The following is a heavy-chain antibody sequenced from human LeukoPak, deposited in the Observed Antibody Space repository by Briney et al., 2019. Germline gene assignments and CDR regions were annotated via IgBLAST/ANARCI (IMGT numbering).Heavy chain of an antibody. V-gene: IGHV4-61*02. Sequence: SQTLSLTCTVSGGSISSGSYYWSWIRQPAGKGLEWIGRINTSGSTNYNPSLKSRVTISVDTSKNQFSLKLSSVTAADTAVYYCAREETYYYDSSGYYLYYFDYWGQGTLVTVSS. CDR3: AREETYYYDSSGYYLYYFDY. D-gene: IGHD3-22*01. CDR2: INTSGST. J-gene: IGHJ4*02. CDR1: GGSISSGSYY.